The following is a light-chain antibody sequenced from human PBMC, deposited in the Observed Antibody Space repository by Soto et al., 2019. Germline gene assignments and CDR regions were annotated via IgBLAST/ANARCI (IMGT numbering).Light chain of an antibody. V-gene: IGKV3D-7*01. CDR1: QSVINF. Sequence: EIVLTQSPATLSLSPGERATLSCRASQSVINFLAWYRQKPGQAPRLLIYGASTRATDIPARFSGSGSGTDFTLTINSLQPEDFAVYYCQQDYNLPITFGQGTRLEIK. J-gene: IGKJ5*01. CDR2: GAS. CDR3: QQDYNLPIT.